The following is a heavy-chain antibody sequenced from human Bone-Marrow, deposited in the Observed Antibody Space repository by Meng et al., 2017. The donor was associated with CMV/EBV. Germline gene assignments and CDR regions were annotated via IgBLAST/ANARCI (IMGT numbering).Heavy chain of an antibody. CDR3: ARSSGGSTYFDY. Sequence: SGPTLVKPTQILTLTCTFSGFSLGTSGMRVSWIRQPPGKALEWLARIDWDDDKFYSTSLKSRLSISKDTSKNQVVLTMTNMDPVDTATYHCARSSGGSTYFDYWGQGTRVTGSS. CDR2: IDWDDDK. D-gene: IGHD6-13*01. V-gene: IGHV2-70D*14. CDR1: GFSLGTSGMR. J-gene: IGHJ4*02.